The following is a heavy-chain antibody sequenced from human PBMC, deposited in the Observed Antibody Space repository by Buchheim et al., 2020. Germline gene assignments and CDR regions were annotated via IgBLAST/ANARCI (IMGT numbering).Heavy chain of an antibody. J-gene: IGHJ4*02. CDR3: AKDKEIAVAAKWSGYFDY. V-gene: IGHV3-23*01. Sequence: EVQLLESGGGLVQPGGSLRLSCAASGFTFSSYAMSWVRQAPGKGLEWVSAISGSGGSTYYADSVKGRFTISRDNSKNTLYLQMNSLRAEDTAVYYCAKDKEIAVAAKWSGYFDYWGQGTL. CDR2: ISGSGGST. CDR1: GFTFSSYA. D-gene: IGHD6-19*01.